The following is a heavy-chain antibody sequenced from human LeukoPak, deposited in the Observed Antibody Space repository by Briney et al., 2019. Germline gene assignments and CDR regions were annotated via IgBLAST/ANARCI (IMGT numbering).Heavy chain of an antibody. D-gene: IGHD1-26*01. CDR2: IRYDGSNK. V-gene: IGHV3-30*02. CDR3: AKGRGWEASYYYYYMDV. J-gene: IGHJ6*03. CDR1: GFTSSSYG. Sequence: GGSLRLSCAASGFTSSSYGIHWVRQAPGKGLEWVAFIRYDGSNKYYTDSVKGRFTISRDNSKNTLYLQMNSLRAEDTAVYYCAKGRGWEASYYYYYMDVWGKGTTVTISS.